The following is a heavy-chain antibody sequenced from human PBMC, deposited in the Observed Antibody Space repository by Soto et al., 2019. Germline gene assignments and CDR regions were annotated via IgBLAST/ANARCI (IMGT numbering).Heavy chain of an antibody. CDR2: ISYDGSNK. Sequence: QVQLVESGGGVVQPGRSLRLSCAASGFTFSSYAMHWVRQAPGKGLEWVAVISYDGSNKYYADSVKGRFTISRDNSKNTLYLQMNSLRAEDTAGYYCASDRNGVLGYWGQGTLVTVSS. J-gene: IGHJ4*02. D-gene: IGHD1-1*01. CDR3: ASDRNGVLGY. V-gene: IGHV3-30-3*01. CDR1: GFTFSSYA.